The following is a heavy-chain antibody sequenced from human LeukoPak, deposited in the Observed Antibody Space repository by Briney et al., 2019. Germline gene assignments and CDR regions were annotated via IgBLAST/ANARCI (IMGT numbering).Heavy chain of an antibody. CDR3: ARITIFGVVTPYYFDY. D-gene: IGHD3-3*01. CDR2: IIPIFGTA. Sequence: SVTVSCKASGGTFSSYAISWVRQAPGQGLEWMGGIIPIFGTANYAQKFQGRVTITADESTSTAYMELSSLRSEDTAVYYCARITIFGVVTPYYFDYWGQGTLVTVSS. CDR1: GGTFSSYA. J-gene: IGHJ4*02. V-gene: IGHV1-69*13.